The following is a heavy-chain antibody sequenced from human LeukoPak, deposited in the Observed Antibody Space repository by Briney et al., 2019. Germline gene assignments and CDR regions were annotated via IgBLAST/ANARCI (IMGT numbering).Heavy chain of an antibody. V-gene: IGHV5-51*01. CDR1: GYSFSSYW. J-gene: IGHJ4*02. CDR2: IYPDDSDT. Sequence: GESLKISCKGSGYSFSSYWIGWVRQMPGKGLEWMGIIYPDDSDTRYSPSFQGQVTISADKSISTAYLQWSSLKASDTAMYYCAKLRSGDSYYFDCWGQGTLVTVSS. CDR3: AKLRSGDSYYFDC. D-gene: IGHD4-17*01.